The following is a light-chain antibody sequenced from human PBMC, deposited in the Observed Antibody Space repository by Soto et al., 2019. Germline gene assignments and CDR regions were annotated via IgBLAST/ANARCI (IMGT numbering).Light chain of an antibody. V-gene: IGLV2-23*01. CDR2: EDT. J-gene: IGLJ2*01. CDR1: SSDVGSYNL. CDR3: SSHAGSILYLV. Sequence: QSALTQPASVSGSPGQSITISCTGTSSDVGSYNLVSWYQQDPGKAPKLMIYEDTKRPSGVSNRFSGSKSGNTASLTISGLQAEDDADYSCSSHAGSILYLVFGGGTNLTVL.